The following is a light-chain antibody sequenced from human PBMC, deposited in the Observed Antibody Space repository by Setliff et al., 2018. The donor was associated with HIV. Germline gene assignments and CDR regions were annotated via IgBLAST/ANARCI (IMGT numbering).Light chain of an antibody. CDR1: NNDIGDYNY. V-gene: IGLV2-14*03. CDR2: DVT. J-gene: IGLJ1*01. CDR3: SSWTGSSTLM. Sequence: QSVLTQPASVSGSPGQSITISCTGSNNDIGDYNYVSWYQQHPVNTPKLIIYDVTNRPSGVSDRFSASKSGNTASLTISGRQADDEADYYCSSWTGSSTLMFGTGTKVTVL.